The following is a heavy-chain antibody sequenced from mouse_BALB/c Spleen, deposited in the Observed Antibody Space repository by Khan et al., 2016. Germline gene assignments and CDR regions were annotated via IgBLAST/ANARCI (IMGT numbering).Heavy chain of an antibody. CDR3: GSGYAASPYYANDH. J-gene: IGHJ4*01. V-gene: IGHV1S29*02. Sequence: EVQLQESGPELVKPGASVKISCKASGYTFTVNNMHWVKQSHGKTLEWIGYIYPYNGNTGYNQKFKSKASFTVDSYSSTAFMEFSSLTSEDSAVFYCGSGYAASPYYANDHCGQGTSVTVSA. CDR1: GYTFTVNN. CDR2: IYPYNGNT.